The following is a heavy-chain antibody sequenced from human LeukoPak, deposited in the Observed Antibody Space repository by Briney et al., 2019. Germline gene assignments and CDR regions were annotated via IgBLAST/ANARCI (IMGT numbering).Heavy chain of an antibody. CDR2: IIPIFGTA. Sequence: SVKVSCKASGGTFSSYATSWVRQAPGQGLEWMGGIIPIFGTANYAQKFQGSVTITADESTSTAYMELSSLRSEDTAVYYCARGWGSGSYYFDYWGQGTLVTVSS. J-gene: IGHJ4*02. CDR1: GGTFSSYA. CDR3: ARGWGSGSYYFDY. D-gene: IGHD3-10*01. V-gene: IGHV1-69*13.